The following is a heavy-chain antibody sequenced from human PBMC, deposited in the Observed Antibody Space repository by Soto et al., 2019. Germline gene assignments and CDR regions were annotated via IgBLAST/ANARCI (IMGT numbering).Heavy chain of an antibody. Sequence: QVQLVQSGAEVKKPGASVKVSCTASGYTFSTYGISWVRQAPGQGLEWMGWISVYNGNTKYAQKLQGRVTMTADTSTSTAYMELRSLRSDDTAVYYCARSPNYYYYMDVWGKGTTVTVSS. CDR2: ISVYNGNT. CDR3: ARSPNYYYYMDV. J-gene: IGHJ6*03. V-gene: IGHV1-18*01. CDR1: GYTFSTYG.